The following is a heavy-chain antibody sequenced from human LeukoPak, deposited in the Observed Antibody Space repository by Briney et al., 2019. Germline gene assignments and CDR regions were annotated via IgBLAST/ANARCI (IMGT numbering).Heavy chain of an antibody. CDR3: AKDPRSYSFDY. V-gene: IGHV3-48*01. D-gene: IGHD1-26*01. CDR2: ISSSSSTI. CDR1: GFTFSSYS. J-gene: IGHJ4*02. Sequence: GGSLRLSCAASGFTFSSYSTNWVRQAPGKGLEWVSYISSSSSTIYYADSVKGRFTISRDNSKNTLYLQMNSLRAEDTAVYYCAKDPRSYSFDYWGQGTLVTVSS.